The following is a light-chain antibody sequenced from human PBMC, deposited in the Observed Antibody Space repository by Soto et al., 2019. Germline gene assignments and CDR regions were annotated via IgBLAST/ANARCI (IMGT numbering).Light chain of an antibody. J-gene: IGLJ2*01. V-gene: IGLV3-21*04. CDR3: QVWDSSSDHPH. Sequence: SSELTQPPSVSVAPGKTARITCGGNNIGSKSVHWYQQKPGQAPVLVIYYDSDRPSGIPERFSGSNSGNTATLTISRVEAGDEADYYCQVWDSSSDHPHFGGGTQLTVL. CDR2: YDS. CDR1: NIGSKS.